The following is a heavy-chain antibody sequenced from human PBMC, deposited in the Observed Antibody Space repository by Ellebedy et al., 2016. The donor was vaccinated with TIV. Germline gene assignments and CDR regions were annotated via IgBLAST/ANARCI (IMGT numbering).Heavy chain of an antibody. Sequence: PGGSLRLSCAASAFTFSYYWMGWVRQAPGKGLQWVASISQDGSAKYYVDSVKGRFTISRDNAKNSLYLEMNSLRAEDTAVFYCWRGGGGVADYWGQGTLVTVSS. J-gene: IGHJ4*02. CDR2: ISQDGSAK. D-gene: IGHD2-15*01. CDR3: WRGGGGVADY. CDR1: AFTFSYYW. V-gene: IGHV3-7*01.